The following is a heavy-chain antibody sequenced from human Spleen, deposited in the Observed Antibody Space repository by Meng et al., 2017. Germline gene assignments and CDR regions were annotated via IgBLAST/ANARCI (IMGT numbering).Heavy chain of an antibody. V-gene: IGHV4-30-2*01. CDR2: IYHSGTT. CDR1: GGSFSSGGYS. D-gene: IGHD3-10*01. Sequence: QVQFRESGPGLVKPAEALSLTFAVSGGSFSSGGYSWSWIRQPPGKGLEWVGYIYHSGTTYYNPCLKSRVTISVDRSKNQFSLKLTSVTAADTAVYYCARDLPYASGAGGFDPWGQGTLVTVSS. CDR3: ARDLPYASGAGGFDP. J-gene: IGHJ5*02.